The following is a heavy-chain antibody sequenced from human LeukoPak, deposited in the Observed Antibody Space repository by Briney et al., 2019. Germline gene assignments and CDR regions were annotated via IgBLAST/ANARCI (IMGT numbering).Heavy chain of an antibody. V-gene: IGHV4-39*07. CDR1: GGSISSSSYY. CDR3: ARGQRSGRSFDY. Sequence: SETLSLTCTVSGGSISSSSYYWSWIRQPPGKGLEWIGEINHSGSTNYNPSLKSRVTISVDTSKNQFSLKLSSVTAADTAVYYCARGQRSGRSFDYWGQGTLVTVSS. CDR2: INHSGST. J-gene: IGHJ4*02. D-gene: IGHD6-25*01.